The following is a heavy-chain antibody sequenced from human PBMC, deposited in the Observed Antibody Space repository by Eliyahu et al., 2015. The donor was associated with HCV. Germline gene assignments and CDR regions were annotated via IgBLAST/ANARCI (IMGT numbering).Heavy chain of an antibody. CDR1: GYTLSDYY. CDR2: INPFVDDT. V-gene: IGHV1-2*02. D-gene: IGHD2-8*01. Sequence: QVQLVQSEPEVKDPGASVKVSCKASGYTLSDYYLHWVRQSPRQGFEYIGWINPFVDDTEYAQKFKGRVTMTVDRSINTAYMELRSLTTDDTAIYYCARVVVQTKGPNCLDPWGQGTLVTVSS. J-gene: IGHJ5*02. CDR3: ARVVVQTKGPNCLDP.